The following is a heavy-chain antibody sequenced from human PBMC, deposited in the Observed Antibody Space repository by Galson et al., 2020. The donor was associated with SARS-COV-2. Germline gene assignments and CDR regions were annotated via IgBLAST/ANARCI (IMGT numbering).Heavy chain of an antibody. J-gene: IGHJ6*02. CDR3: VGLGGMATTPDRYYCYGVDV. CDR2: ISSGSTYI. Sequence: GGSMRLSCAVSGFTFSSYSMNWVRQAPGKGLEWVSSISSGSTYIYYADSVKGRFTMSRDNAKNSLFLQMNRLRTEDTAVYYCVGLGGMATTPDRYYCYGVDVWGQGTTVTVSS. CDR1: GFTFSSYS. V-gene: IGHV3-21*01. D-gene: IGHD6-13*01.